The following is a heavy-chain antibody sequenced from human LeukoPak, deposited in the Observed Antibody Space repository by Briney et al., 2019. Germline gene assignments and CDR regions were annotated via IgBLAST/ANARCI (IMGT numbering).Heavy chain of an antibody. Sequence: ASVKVSCMASGYTLTGYYMHWVRPAPGQGLEWMGWINPNSGGTNYAQKFQGRVTMTRDTSISTAYMELSSLRSDDTAVYYCARVTDIVVVVAAFDYWGQGTLVTVSS. CDR2: INPNSGGT. J-gene: IGHJ4*02. CDR1: GYTLTGYY. D-gene: IGHD2-15*01. CDR3: ARVTDIVVVVAAFDY. V-gene: IGHV1-2*02.